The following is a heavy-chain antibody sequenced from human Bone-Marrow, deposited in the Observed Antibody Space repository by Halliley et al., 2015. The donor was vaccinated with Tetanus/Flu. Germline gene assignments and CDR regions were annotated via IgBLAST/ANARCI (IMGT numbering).Heavy chain of an antibody. CDR3: AKDMTAGNSGWLLEF. CDR2: ISYDGRDE. CDR1: GFIFSSYG. J-gene: IGHJ4*02. Sequence: SLRLSCAASGFIFSSYGMHWVRQAPGKGLEWVAVISYDGRDEYYGDSVRGRFTISRDNSKNTLFLQLNNLRREDTAVYYCAKDMTAGNSGWLLEFWGQGSLLTVS. V-gene: IGHV3-30*18. D-gene: IGHD6-19*01.